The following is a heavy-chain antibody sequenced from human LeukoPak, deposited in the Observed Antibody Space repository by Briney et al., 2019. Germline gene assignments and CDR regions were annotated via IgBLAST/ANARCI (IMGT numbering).Heavy chain of an antibody. CDR2: ISAYNGNT. CDR1: GYTFTSYG. CDR3: ARGWTEYSSSFLVWFDP. J-gene: IGHJ5*02. D-gene: IGHD6-13*01. Sequence: ASVKVSCKASGYTFTSYGISWVRQAPGQGLEWMGWISAYNGNTNYAQKLQGRVTMTTDTSTSTAYMELRSLRSDDTAVYYCARGWTEYSSSFLVWFDPWGQGTLVTVSS. V-gene: IGHV1-18*01.